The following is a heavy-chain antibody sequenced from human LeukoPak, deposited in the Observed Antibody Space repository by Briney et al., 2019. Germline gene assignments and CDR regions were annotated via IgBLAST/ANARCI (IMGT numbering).Heavy chain of an antibody. V-gene: IGHV1-69*05. D-gene: IGHD3-10*01. J-gene: IGHJ6*03. CDR2: IIPIFGTA. Sequence: SGKVSCKASEGTFSSYASSWVRQAPGQGLEWMGGIIPIFGTANYAQKFQGRVTITTDESTSTAYMELSSLRSEDTAVYYCARGGRDMVRGLARDYYYYYMDVWGKGPTVTVSS. CDR3: ARGGRDMVRGLARDYYYYYMDV. CDR1: EGTFSSYA.